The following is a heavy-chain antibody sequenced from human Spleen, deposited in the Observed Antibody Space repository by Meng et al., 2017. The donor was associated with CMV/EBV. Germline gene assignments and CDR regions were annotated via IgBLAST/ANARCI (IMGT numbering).Heavy chain of an antibody. V-gene: IGHV6-1*01. J-gene: IGHJ6*02. CDR2: TYYRSKWYD. Sequence: SQTLSLTCAISGDSVSSNSAAWNWIRQSPSRGLEWLGRTYYRSKWYDDYAMAVKSLITINPDTSKNQFSLQLNSVTPEDTAVYYCARDYYDSGAYYYTEEYYHGLDVWGQGTTVTVSS. CDR3: ARDYYDSGAYYYTEEYYHGLDV. CDR1: GDSVSSNSAA. D-gene: IGHD3-22*01.